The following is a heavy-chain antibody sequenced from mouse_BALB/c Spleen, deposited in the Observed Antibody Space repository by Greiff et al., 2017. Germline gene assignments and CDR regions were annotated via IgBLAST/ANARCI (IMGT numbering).Heavy chain of an antibody. V-gene: IGHV1-69*02. CDR1: GYTFTSYW. CDR2: IYPSDSYT. J-gene: IGHJ2*01. Sequence: QVQLQQSGAELVRPGASVKLSCKASGYTFTSYWINWVKQRPGQGLEWIGNIYPSDSYTNYNQKFKDKATLTVDKSSSTAYMQLSSPTSEDSAVYYCTRSKYGNYPFDYWGQGTTLTVSS. CDR3: TRSKYGNYPFDY. D-gene: IGHD2-10*02.